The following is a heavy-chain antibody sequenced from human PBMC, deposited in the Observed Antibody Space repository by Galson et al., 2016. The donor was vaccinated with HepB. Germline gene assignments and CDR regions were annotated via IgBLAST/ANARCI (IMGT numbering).Heavy chain of an antibody. D-gene: IGHD3-3*01. V-gene: IGHV4-31*03. CDR1: GGSISSGGYY. CDR2: IYHSGST. Sequence: TLSLTCTVSGGSISSGGYYWSWIRQHPGKGLEWKGYIYHSGSTHYNPSPKIRFTISVDTAKNQFSLKLSSVTAADTAIYYCARDKKVTIFGVVSSGGLDPWGQGTLVTVAS. CDR3: ARDKKVTIFGVVSSGGLDP. J-gene: IGHJ5*02.